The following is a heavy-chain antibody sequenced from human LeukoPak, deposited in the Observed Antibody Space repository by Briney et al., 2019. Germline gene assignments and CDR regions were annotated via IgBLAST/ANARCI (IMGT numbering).Heavy chain of an antibody. CDR1: GGSFSGYY. D-gene: IGHD2-15*01. CDR3: ASFGYCSGGSCYDYFGY. V-gene: IGHV4-34*01. Sequence: SETLSLTCAVYGGSFSGYYWSWIRQPPGKGLEWIGEINHSGSTNYNPSLKSRVTISVDTSKNQFSLKLSSVTAADTAVYYCASFGYCSGGSCYDYFGYWGQGTLVTVSS. J-gene: IGHJ4*02. CDR2: INHSGST.